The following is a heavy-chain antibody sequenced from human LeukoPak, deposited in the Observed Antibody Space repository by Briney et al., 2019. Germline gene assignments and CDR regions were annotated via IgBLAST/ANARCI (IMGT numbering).Heavy chain of an antibody. J-gene: IGHJ4*02. CDR2: ISYDGSNK. Sequence: GGSLRLSCAASGFTFSSYAMHWVRQAPGKGLEWVAVISYDGSNKYYADSVKGRFTISRDNSKNTLYLQMNSLRAEDTAVYYCARSVLMVYAPLWGQGTLVTVSS. CDR1: GFTFSSYA. D-gene: IGHD2-8*01. CDR3: ARSVLMVYAPL. V-gene: IGHV3-30*04.